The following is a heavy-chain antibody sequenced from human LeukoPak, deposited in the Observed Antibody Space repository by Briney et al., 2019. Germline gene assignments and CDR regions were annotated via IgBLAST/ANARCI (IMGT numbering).Heavy chain of an antibody. J-gene: IGHJ5*02. CDR1: GFTFSSYG. CDR2: IRYDGSNK. V-gene: IGHV3-30*02. D-gene: IGHD2-2*01. Sequence: PGGSLRLSCAASGFTFSSYGMHWVRQAPGKGLEWVAFIRYDGSNKYYADSVKGRFTISRDNSKNTLYLQMNSLRAEDTAVYYCARDRGLCSTSCLWMFDPWGQGTLVTVSS. CDR3: ARDRGLCSTSCLWMFDP.